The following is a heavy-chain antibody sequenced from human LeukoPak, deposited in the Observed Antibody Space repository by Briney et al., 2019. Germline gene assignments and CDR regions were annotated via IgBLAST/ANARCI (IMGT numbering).Heavy chain of an antibody. V-gene: IGHV3-30*03. CDR2: LSHDEAHN. CDR1: GFTFSNYG. Sequence: GGSLRLSCVASGFTFSNYGMHWARQAPGKGLEWVAVLSHDEAHNYYADSVKGRFTIYRDISKSTLYLQMNSLRDDDTALYYCARDVDLALDYWGPGTLVTVSS. J-gene: IGHJ4*02. CDR3: ARDVDLALDY.